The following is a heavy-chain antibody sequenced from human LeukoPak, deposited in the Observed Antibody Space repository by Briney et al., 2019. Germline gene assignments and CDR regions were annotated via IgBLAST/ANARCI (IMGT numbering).Heavy chain of an antibody. D-gene: IGHD2-15*01. CDR3: APYCSGNSCQHFDF. CDR1: GFIFSFYT. Sequence: GGSLTLSCAASGFIFSFYTMNWVRQAPGKGLEWVSSITSSSDYIYYADSVKGRFTISRDNAKNSLYLQMNSLRVEDTAVYYCAPYCSGNSCQHFDFWGQGTLVTVSS. J-gene: IGHJ4*02. V-gene: IGHV3-21*01. CDR2: ITSSSDYI.